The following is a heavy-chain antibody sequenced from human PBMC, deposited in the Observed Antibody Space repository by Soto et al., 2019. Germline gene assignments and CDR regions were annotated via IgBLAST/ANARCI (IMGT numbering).Heavy chain of an antibody. CDR1: GGSISSGGYY. CDR2: IYYTGST. Sequence: QVQLQESGPGLVKPSQTLSLTCTVSGGSISSGGYYWSWIRQHPGKGREWIGYIYYTGSTYYNPSLKSRVTISVDTSKNPFSLKLSSVTAADTAVYYCANLYMVRGVRTFDYWGQGTLVTVSS. J-gene: IGHJ4*02. V-gene: IGHV4-31*03. D-gene: IGHD3-10*01. CDR3: ANLYMVRGVRTFDY.